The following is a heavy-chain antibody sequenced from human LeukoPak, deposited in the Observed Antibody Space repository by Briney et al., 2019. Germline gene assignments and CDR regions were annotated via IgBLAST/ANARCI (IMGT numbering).Heavy chain of an antibody. CDR2: ISSSSYI. Sequence: GGSLRLSCAASGFTFSSYSMNWVRQAPGKGLEWVSSISSSSYIYYADSVKGRFTISRDNAKNSLYLQMNSLRAEDTAVYYCARDSLPIDYDFWSGYESDRYYFDYWGQGTLVTVSS. V-gene: IGHV3-21*01. D-gene: IGHD3-3*01. CDR1: GFTFSSYS. CDR3: ARDSLPIDYDFWSGYESDRYYFDY. J-gene: IGHJ4*02.